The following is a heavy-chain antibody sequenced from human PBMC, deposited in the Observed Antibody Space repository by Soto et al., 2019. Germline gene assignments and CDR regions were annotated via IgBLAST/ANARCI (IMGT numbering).Heavy chain of an antibody. Sequence: EVQLVESGGGLVQPGRSLRLSCAASGFTFDDYAMHWVRQAPGKGLEWVSGISWNSGSIGYADSVKGRFTISRDNAKNSLYLQMNSLRAEDTALYYCAKDIDYDSSDDAFDIWGQGTMVTVSS. V-gene: IGHV3-9*01. J-gene: IGHJ3*02. D-gene: IGHD3-22*01. CDR2: ISWNSGSI. CDR3: AKDIDYDSSDDAFDI. CDR1: GFTFDDYA.